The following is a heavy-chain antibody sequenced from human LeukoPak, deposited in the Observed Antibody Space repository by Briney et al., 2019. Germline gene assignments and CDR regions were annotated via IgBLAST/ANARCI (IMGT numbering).Heavy chain of an antibody. J-gene: IGHJ5*02. Sequence: ASVKVSCKASGYTFTGYYMHWVRQAPGQGLEWMGWISPYNGNTNYAQNFQGRVTMTTDTSTSTAYMELRSPRSDDTAVYYCARGTDIRSPFDPWGQGTLVTVSS. D-gene: IGHD3-9*01. CDR2: ISPYNGNT. CDR1: GYTFTGYY. CDR3: ARGTDIRSPFDP. V-gene: IGHV1-18*04.